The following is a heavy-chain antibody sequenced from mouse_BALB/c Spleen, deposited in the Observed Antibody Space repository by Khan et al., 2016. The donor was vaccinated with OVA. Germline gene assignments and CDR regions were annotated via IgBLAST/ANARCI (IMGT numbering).Heavy chain of an antibody. CDR3: ARRGRYGNFSY. V-gene: IGHV1-7*01. Sequence: VQLQQSGAELAKPGASVKMSCKASGYTFTTYWMHWVKQRPGQGLEWIGYIDPSTGYTEYNQKFKDKATLTTDKSSSTAYMQLSSLTSDASAVYYWARRGRYGNFSYWGQGTLVTVSA. CDR1: GYTFTTYW. D-gene: IGHD2-1*01. J-gene: IGHJ3*01. CDR2: IDPSTGYT.